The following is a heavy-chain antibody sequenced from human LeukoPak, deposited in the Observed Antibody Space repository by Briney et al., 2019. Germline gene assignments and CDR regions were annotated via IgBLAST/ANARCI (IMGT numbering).Heavy chain of an antibody. Sequence: GGSLRLSCAASGFTFSSYAMHWVRQAPGKGLEWVGRIKSKTDGGTTDYAAPVKGRFTISRDDSKNTLYLQMNSLKTEDTAVYYCTTAITFARWLQPFDYWGQGTLVTVSS. CDR3: TTAITFARWLQPFDY. D-gene: IGHD5-24*01. J-gene: IGHJ4*02. CDR1: GFTFSSYA. CDR2: IKSKTDGGTT. V-gene: IGHV3-15*01.